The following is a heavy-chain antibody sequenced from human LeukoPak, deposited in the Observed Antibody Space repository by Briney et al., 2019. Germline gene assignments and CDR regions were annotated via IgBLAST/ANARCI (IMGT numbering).Heavy chain of an antibody. D-gene: IGHD2/OR15-2a*01. Sequence: SQTLSLTCTVSGGSVSRGSYFWSWIRQPAGKGLEWIGRIYTSGSTSYIPSLKSRVTISVDTSKNQFSLKLSSVTAADTAVYYCAREGSGQNIVTFDYWGQGTLVTVSS. CDR1: GGSVSRGSYF. J-gene: IGHJ4*02. CDR3: AREGSGQNIVTFDY. CDR2: IYTSGST. V-gene: IGHV4-61*02.